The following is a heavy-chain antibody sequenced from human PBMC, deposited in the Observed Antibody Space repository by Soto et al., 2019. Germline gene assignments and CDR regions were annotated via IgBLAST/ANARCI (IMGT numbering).Heavy chain of an antibody. CDR2: MNLDTGGT. D-gene: IGHD5-18*01. CDR3: ARDGNFAFLGYSFAFDF. V-gene: IGHV1-2*06. J-gene: IGHJ4*02. Sequence: QVQLVQSGAEVKKPGASVRVSCETSGYRFTAYYIHWVRQAPGQGLEWMGRMNLDTGGTTYAQKFQGRVTMTRETSISTAYMELRSLKSDDTAMYYCARDGNFAFLGYSFAFDFWGQGTLVTVSS. CDR1: GYRFTAYY.